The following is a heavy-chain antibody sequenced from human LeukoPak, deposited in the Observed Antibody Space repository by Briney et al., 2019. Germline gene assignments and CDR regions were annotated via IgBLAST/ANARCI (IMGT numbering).Heavy chain of an antibody. D-gene: IGHD1-26*01. V-gene: IGHV3-9*01. CDR1: GFTFDDCT. CDR2: ISWNSGSI. J-gene: IGHJ4*02. Sequence: GGSLRLFCAASGFTFDDCTMHWVRQAPGKGLEWVSSISWNSGSIAYADSVKGRFTISRDNAKNSLFLQMNSLRAEDTALYYCAKGLVGTTTFMDYWGQGTLVTVSS. CDR3: AKGLVGTTTFMDY.